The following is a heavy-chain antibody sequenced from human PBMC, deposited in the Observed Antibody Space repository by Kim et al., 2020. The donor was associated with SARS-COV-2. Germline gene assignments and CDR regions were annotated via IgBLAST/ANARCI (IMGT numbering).Heavy chain of an antibody. CDR1: GGSFSGYY. CDR3: ARGVTTVVTWSAQFNYFDY. V-gene: IGHV4-34*01. J-gene: IGHJ4*02. D-gene: IGHD4-17*01. CDR2: INHSGST. Sequence: SETLSLTCAVYGGSFSGYYWSWIRQPPGKGLEWIGEINHSGSTNYNPSLKSRVTISVDTSKNQFSLKLSSVTAADTAVYYCARGVTTVVTWSAQFNYFDYWGQGTLVTVSS.